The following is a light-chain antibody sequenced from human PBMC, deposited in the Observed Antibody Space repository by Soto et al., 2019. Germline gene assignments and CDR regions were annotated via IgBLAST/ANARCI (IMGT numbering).Light chain of an antibody. J-gene: IGLJ3*02. Sequence: QSVLTQSPSASASLGASVKLTCTLSSGHSRFGIAWHQQQPDKGPQYLMKVNSDGSHTKGDGIPDRFSGSSSGAAYYLTISSLQSEDEADYYCQTWGTGIRVFGGGTKLTVL. CDR2: VNSDGSH. CDR1: SGHSRFG. V-gene: IGLV4-69*01. CDR3: QTWGTGIRV.